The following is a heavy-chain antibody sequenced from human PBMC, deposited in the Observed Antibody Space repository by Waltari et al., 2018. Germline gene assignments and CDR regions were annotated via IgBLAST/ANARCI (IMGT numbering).Heavy chain of an antibody. D-gene: IGHD2-8*02. Sequence: QVQLVQSVAEAENPVASANVFCEASDYAFTRYELSWVRQATGQGLEWMGWMNPNSGNTGYAQKFQGRVTITRNTSISTAYMELSSLRSEDTAVYYCARRTGGTTSDYWGQGTLVTVSS. CDR3: ARRTGGTTSDY. CDR1: DYAFTRYE. CDR2: MNPNSGNT. V-gene: IGHV1-8*03. J-gene: IGHJ4*02.